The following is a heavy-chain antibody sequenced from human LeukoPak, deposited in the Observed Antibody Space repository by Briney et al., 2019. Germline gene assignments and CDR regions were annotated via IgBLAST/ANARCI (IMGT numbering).Heavy chain of an antibody. CDR1: GFTLSPYC. D-gene: IGHD6-19*01. V-gene: IGHV3-74*01. J-gene: IGHJ4*02. CDR2: INNDGSIT. CDR3: AIVSSGWSIDY. Sequence: GGSLRLSCAASGFTLSPYCMHWVRQAPGKGLVWVSLINNDGSITISADSVKGRFTISRDNAKNTLYLQMNSLRAEDTAVFYCAIVSSGWSIDYWGQGTLVTVSS.